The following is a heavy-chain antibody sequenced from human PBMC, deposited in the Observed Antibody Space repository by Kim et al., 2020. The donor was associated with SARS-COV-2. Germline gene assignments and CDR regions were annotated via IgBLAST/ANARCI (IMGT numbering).Heavy chain of an antibody. D-gene: IGHD2-2*01. CDR1: GFTFSSSA. J-gene: IGHJ4*02. Sequence: SVKVSCKASGFTFSSSAVQWVRQARGQRLEWIGWIVVGSGNTNYAQKLQKRVTITRDMSTSTAYMELSSLRYEDTAVYYCAASNPHLPGYEFDYWGQGT. CDR2: IVVGSGNT. CDR3: AASNPHLPGYEFDY. V-gene: IGHV1-58*01.